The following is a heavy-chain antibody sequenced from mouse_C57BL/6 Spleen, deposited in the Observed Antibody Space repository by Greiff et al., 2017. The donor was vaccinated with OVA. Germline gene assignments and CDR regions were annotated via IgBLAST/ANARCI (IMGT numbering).Heavy chain of an antibody. D-gene: IGHD6-5*01. V-gene: IGHV3-6*01. J-gene: IGHJ1*03. CDR3: ARAYAWYFDV. CDR2: ISYDGSN. Sequence: VQLQQSGPGLVKPSQSLSLTCSVTGYSITSGYYWNWIRQFPGNKLEWMGYISYDGSNNYNPSLKNRISITRDTSKNQFFLKLNSVTTEDTATYYCARAYAWYFDVWGTGTTVTVSS. CDR1: GYSITSGYY.